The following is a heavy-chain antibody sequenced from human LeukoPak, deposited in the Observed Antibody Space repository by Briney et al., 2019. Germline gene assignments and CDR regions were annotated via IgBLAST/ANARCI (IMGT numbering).Heavy chain of an antibody. CDR3: ARTFLSSWSDAFDI. D-gene: IGHD6-13*01. J-gene: IGHJ3*02. Sequence: GGSLRLSCAASGLTFSSYSMNWVRQAPGKGLEWVSSISSSSSYIYYADSVKGRFTISRDNAKNSLYLQMNSLRAEDTAVYYCARTFLSSWSDAFDIWGQGTMVTVSS. CDR2: ISSSSSYI. V-gene: IGHV3-21*01. CDR1: GLTFSSYS.